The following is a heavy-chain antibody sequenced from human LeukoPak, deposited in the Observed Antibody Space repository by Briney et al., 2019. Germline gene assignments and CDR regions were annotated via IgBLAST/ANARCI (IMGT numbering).Heavy chain of an antibody. CDR3: ARDVAVAGSFDY. Sequence: SVKVSCKASGGTFSSYTISWVRQAPGQGLEWMGRIIPILGIANYAQKFQGRVTITADKSTSTAYMELSSLRSEDTAVYYCARDVAVAGSFDYWGQGTLVTVSS. J-gene: IGHJ4*02. V-gene: IGHV1-69*04. D-gene: IGHD6-19*01. CDR2: IIPILGIA. CDR1: GGTFSSYT.